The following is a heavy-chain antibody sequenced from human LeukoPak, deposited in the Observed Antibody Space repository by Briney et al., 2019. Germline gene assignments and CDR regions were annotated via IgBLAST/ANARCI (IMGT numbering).Heavy chain of an antibody. Sequence: GGSLRLSCEASGFTFSGNWMSWVRQAPGKGLEWVASINPDGSQKLYVDSVKGRFTISRDNTKSSLYLQMNSLGAEDTAMYYCAKLLGTATTYDSWGQGTLVTVSS. CDR3: AKLLGTATTYDS. CDR1: GFTFSGNW. V-gene: IGHV3-7*01. CDR2: INPDGSQK. J-gene: IGHJ4*02. D-gene: IGHD5-24*01.